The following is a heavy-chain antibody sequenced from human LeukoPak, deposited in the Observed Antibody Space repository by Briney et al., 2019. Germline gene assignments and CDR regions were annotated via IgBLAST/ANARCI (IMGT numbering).Heavy chain of an antibody. J-gene: IGHJ4*02. CDR1: GGSISSGGYS. Sequence: SETLSLTCAVSGGSISSGGYSWSWIRQPPGKGLEWIGYIYHSGSTYYNPSLKSRVTISVDTSKNQFSLKLSSVTAADTAVYYCARGLGGDYFDYWGQGTLVTVSS. V-gene: IGHV4-30-2*01. D-gene: IGHD3-16*01. CDR2: IYHSGST. CDR3: ARGLGGDYFDY.